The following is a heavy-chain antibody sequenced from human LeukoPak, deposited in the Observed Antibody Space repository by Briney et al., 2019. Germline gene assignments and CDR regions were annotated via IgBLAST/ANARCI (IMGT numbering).Heavy chain of an antibody. V-gene: IGHV3-30*18. J-gene: IGHJ4*02. CDR3: AKDEAVAGTVNN. CDR2: ISYDGSNK. D-gene: IGHD6-19*01. Sequence: TGGSLRLSCAASGFTFSSYGMHWVRQAPGKGLEWVAVISYDGSNKYYADSVKGRFTISRDNSKNTLYLQMNSLRGEDTAVYYCAKDEAVAGTVNNWGQGTLVTVSS. CDR1: GFTFSSYG.